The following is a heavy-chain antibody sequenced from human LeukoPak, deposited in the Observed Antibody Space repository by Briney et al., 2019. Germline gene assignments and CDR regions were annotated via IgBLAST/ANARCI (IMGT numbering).Heavy chain of an antibody. Sequence: PGGSLRLSCAASGFTVSSNYMSWVRQAPGKWLEWVSVIYSSGSTYYADSVKGRFTISTDNSKNTLYLQMNSLRAEDTAVYYCARAPSGSYYGGWNFDYWGQGTLVTVSS. D-gene: IGHD1-26*01. CDR3: ARAPSGSYYGGWNFDY. CDR2: IYSSGST. J-gene: IGHJ4*02. V-gene: IGHV3-53*01. CDR1: GFTVSSNY.